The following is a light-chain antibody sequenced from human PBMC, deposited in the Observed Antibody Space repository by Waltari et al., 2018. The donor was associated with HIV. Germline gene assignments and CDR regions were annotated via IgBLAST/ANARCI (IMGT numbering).Light chain of an antibody. CDR3: CSYAGSESSEV. J-gene: IGLJ2*01. CDR2: KDD. V-gene: IGLV3-25*03. Sequence: SYELTQPPSVSVSPGQTARITCSGDALPKQFAYWYQQNAGQAPLMVIYKDDKRPSGRPERFDGSMSGTTVTLIISGVQAEDEADYHCCSYAGSESSEVFGGGTKLTVL. CDR1: ALPKQF.